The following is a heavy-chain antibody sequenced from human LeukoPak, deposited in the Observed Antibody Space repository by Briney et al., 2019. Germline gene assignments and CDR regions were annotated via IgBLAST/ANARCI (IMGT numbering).Heavy chain of an antibody. V-gene: IGHV4-61*02. CDR2: IYTSGST. D-gene: IGHD6-13*01. CDR3: ARDPGIAAAGTIWFDP. J-gene: IGHJ5*02. Sequence: SQTLSLTCTVSGGSISSGSYYWSWIRQPAGKGLEWIGRIYTSGSTNYNPSRKSRVTISVDTSKNQFSLKLSSVTAADTAVYYCARDPGIAAAGTIWFDPWGQGTLVTVSS. CDR1: GGSISSGSYY.